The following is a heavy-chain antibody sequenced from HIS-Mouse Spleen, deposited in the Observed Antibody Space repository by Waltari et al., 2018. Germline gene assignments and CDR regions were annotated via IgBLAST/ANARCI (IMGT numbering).Heavy chain of an antibody. V-gene: IGHV4-34*01. D-gene: IGHD4-4*01. J-gene: IGHJ4*02. CDR2: INHSGST. CDR3: ARDYSNYLYYFDY. Sequence: QVQLQQWGAGLLKPSETLSLTCAVYGASFSGYYWSWIRQPPGKGLEWIGEINHSGSTNYNPSLKSRVTISVDTSKNQFSLKLSSVTAADTAVYYCARDYSNYLYYFDYWGQGTLVTVSS. CDR1: GASFSGYY.